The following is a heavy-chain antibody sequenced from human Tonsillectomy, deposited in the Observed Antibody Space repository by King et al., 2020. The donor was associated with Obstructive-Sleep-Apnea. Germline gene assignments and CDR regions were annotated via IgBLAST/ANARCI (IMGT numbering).Heavy chain of an antibody. J-gene: IGHJ4*02. V-gene: IGHV3-21*01. D-gene: IGHD4-17*01. CDR2: ISSSSSYI. CDR3: ARESYGDYEAYFDY. CDR1: GFTFSSYS. Sequence: EVQLVQSGGGLVKPGGSLRLSCAASGFTFSSYSMNWVRQAPGKGLEWVSSISSSSSYIYYADSVKGRFTISRDNAKNSLYLQRNSLRAEDTAVYYCARESYGDYEAYFDYWGQGTLVTVSS.